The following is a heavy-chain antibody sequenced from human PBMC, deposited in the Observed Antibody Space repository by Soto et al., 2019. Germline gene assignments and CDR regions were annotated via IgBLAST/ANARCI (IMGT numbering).Heavy chain of an antibody. Sequence: AGESLKISCKGSGYSFTSYWIGWVRQMPGKGLEWMGIIYPGDSDTRYSPSFQGQVTISADKSISTAYLQWSSLKASDTAMYYCATLRSYVLSLGYYYYMDVWGKGNTVTVSS. CDR3: ATLRSYVLSLGYYYYMDV. CDR2: IYPGDSDT. D-gene: IGHD1-26*01. V-gene: IGHV5-51*01. J-gene: IGHJ6*03. CDR1: GYSFTSYW.